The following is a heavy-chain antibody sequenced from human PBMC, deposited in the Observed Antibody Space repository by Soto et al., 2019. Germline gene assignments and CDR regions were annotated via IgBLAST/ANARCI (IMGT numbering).Heavy chain of an antibody. J-gene: IGHJ4*02. Sequence: PSETLSLTCTVSGGSMSSHYWTWLRQPPGKGLEWIGYISYSGSSYYNPSLKSRVTISADTSRNQFSLRLTSVIAADTAVYFCARADPDASVGFWGQGTLVTV. CDR1: GGSMSSHY. CDR3: ARADPDASVGF. CDR2: ISYSGSS. D-gene: IGHD3-16*01. V-gene: IGHV4-59*11.